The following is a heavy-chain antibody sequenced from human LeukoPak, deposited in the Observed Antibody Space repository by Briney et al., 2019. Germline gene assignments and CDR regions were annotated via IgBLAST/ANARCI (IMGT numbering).Heavy chain of an antibody. CDR2: IFQRVST. J-gene: IGHJ4*02. CDR1: GDSISGGYY. Sequence: SETLSLTCTVSGDSISGGYYWGGIRPPPGKGLEGIGTIFQRVSTYYNPSLKRRVTTSGDTSKNKLSLKLSSVTAADTAVYYCTRYNSHAFDFWSQGTLVTVSS. D-gene: IGHD1-14*01. V-gene: IGHV4-38-2*02. CDR3: TRYNSHAFDF.